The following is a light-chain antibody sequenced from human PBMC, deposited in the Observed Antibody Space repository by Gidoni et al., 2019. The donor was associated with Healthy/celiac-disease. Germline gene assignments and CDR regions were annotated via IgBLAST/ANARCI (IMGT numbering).Light chain of an antibody. CDR1: SSYVGGYNY. CDR3: SSYTSSSSYV. CDR2: EVI. J-gene: IGLJ1*01. V-gene: IGLV2-14*01. Sequence: QSALTQPDSVSGSPGQSITISCTRTSSYVGGYNYVSWYQQHPGKAPKLMIYEVINRPSAVSKRFSGSKSGNSASLTISGLQAEDEADYYCSSYTSSSSYVGGTGTKVTVL.